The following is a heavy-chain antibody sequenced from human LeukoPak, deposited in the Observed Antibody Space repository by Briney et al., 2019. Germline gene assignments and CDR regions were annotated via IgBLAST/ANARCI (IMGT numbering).Heavy chain of an antibody. V-gene: IGHV1-24*01. CDR2: FDPEDGET. CDR1: GYTLTELS. Sequence: GASVKVSCQVSGYTLTELSMHWVRQAPGKGLEWMGGFDPEDGETIYAQKFQGRVTMTEDTSTDTAYMELSSLRSEDTAVYYCASNAGYSSGWYAIDAFDIWGQGTIVTVSS. D-gene: IGHD6-19*01. J-gene: IGHJ3*02. CDR3: ASNAGYSSGWYAIDAFDI.